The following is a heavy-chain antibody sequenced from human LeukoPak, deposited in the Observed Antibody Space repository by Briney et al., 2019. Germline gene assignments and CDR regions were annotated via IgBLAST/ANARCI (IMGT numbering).Heavy chain of an antibody. V-gene: IGHV3-33*06. CDR1: GFKFSVYC. CDR3: VKDRGSRWVLVSFDY. Sequence: ARSLRLFCSASGFKFSVYCMHWVRQAPAKGLEWVSLIWYDGSNKYYVESVKGRFTISRDNSKKNLYLKMKSLRAEDTAVYYCVKDRGSRWVLVSFDYWGQGTQVTVSS. J-gene: IGHJ4*02. D-gene: IGHD2-8*02. CDR2: IWYDGSNK.